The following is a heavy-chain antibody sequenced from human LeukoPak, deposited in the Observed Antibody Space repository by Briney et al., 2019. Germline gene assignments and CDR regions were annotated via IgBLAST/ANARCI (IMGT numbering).Heavy chain of an antibody. D-gene: IGHD1-26*01. CDR3: AKLRKWELGFFDY. CDR2: VSGSGGST. CDR1: GFIFSSYA. Sequence: RAGGSLRLSCAASGFIFSSYAISWLRQAPGKGLEWVSAVSGSGGSTNYADSVEGRFTISRDNSKNTLYLQMNSLRDEDTAVYYCAKLRKWELGFFDYWGQGTLVTVSS. J-gene: IGHJ4*02. V-gene: IGHV3-23*01.